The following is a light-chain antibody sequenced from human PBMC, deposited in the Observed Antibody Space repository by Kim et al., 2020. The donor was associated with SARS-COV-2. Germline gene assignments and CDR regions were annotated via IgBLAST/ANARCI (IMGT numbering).Light chain of an antibody. CDR3: QSYDSSLSVWV. CDR1: SSNIGAGYD. V-gene: IGLV1-40*01. J-gene: IGLJ3*02. CDR2: GNT. Sequence: QSVLTQPPSMTGAPGQRYTISCAGSSSNIGAGYDVHWYQQLPGTAPKLLIYGNTNRPSGVPDRFSGSKSGTSASLAITGLQAEDEADYYCQSYDSSLSVWVFGGGTKLTVL.